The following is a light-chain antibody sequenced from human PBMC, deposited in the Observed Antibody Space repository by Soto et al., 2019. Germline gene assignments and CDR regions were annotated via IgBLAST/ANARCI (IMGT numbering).Light chain of an antibody. CDR3: QQRSDWPMT. V-gene: IGKV3-11*01. CDR1: QSVSNY. CDR2: EAS. J-gene: IGKJ5*01. Sequence: EIVLTQSPATLSLSLGERATLSCRASQSVSNYLAWYQQKPGQAPRLLIYEASNRATGIPARFSGSGSGTDFTLTISSLEPEDFAVYYCQQRSDWPMTFGQGTRLDIK.